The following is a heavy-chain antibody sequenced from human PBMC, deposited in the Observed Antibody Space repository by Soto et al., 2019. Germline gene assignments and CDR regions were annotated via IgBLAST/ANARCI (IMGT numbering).Heavy chain of an antibody. CDR1: GGSFSGYY. D-gene: IGHD3-3*01. V-gene: IGHV4-34*01. J-gene: IGHJ6*03. Sequence: SETLSLTCAVYGGSFSGYYWSWIRQPPGKGLEWIGEINHSGSTNYNPSLKSRVTISVDTSKNQFSLKLSSVTAADTAVYYCARITIFGVVKFLSYMDVWGKGTTVTVSS. CDR2: INHSGST. CDR3: ARITIFGVVKFLSYMDV.